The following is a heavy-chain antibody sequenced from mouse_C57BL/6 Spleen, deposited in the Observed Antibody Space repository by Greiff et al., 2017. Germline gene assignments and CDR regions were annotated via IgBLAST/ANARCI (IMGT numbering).Heavy chain of an antibody. CDR2: IHPNSGST. J-gene: IGHJ2*01. D-gene: IGHD3-3*01. V-gene: IGHV1-64*01. CDR3: ARGGLGYYFDY. Sequence: QVQLKQPGAELVKPGASVKLSCKASGYTFTSYWMHWVKQRPGQGLEWIGMIHPNSGSTNYNEKFKSKATLTVDKSSSTAYMQLSSLTSEDSAVYYCARGGLGYYFDYWGQGTTLTVSS. CDR1: GYTFTSYW.